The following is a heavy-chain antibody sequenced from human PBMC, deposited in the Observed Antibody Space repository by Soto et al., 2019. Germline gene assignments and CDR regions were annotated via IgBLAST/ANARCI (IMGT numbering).Heavy chain of an antibody. J-gene: IGHJ6*02. D-gene: IGHD3-22*01. CDR1: GGTFSSYA. V-gene: IGHV1-69*13. CDR3: ASSDAPGSPYHYEEVGMDV. CDR2: IIPIFGTA. Sequence: SVKVSCKASGGTFSSYAISWVRQAPGQGLEWMGGIIPIFGTANYAQKFQGRVTITADESTSTAYMELSSLRSEDTAVYYCASSDAPGSPYHYEEVGMDVWGQGTTVTVSS.